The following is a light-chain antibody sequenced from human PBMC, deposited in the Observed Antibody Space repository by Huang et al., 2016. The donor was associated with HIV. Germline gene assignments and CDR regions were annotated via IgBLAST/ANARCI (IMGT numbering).Light chain of an antibody. CDR3: MQVLQTPRT. CDR2: LAA. Sequence: DIVMTQSPRTLSVTPGEPASISCRSSQSLLHKNGNHYLDWHLQRPGQSPQLLIYLAAKRTSGVPDRVSGSGGGTDFTLRSSRVGPEDVGVYYCMQVLQTPRTFGQGTKVEIK. V-gene: IGKV2-28*01. J-gene: IGKJ1*01. CDR1: QSLLHKNGNHY.